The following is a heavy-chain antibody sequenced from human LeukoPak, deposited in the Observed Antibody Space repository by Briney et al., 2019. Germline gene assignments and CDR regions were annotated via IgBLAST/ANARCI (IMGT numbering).Heavy chain of an antibody. CDR1: GFTFSSYA. D-gene: IGHD3-10*01. J-gene: IGHJ5*02. Sequence: GGSLRLSCAASGFTFSSYAMHWVRQAPGKGLEWVSVIYSGGSTYYADSVKGRFTISRDNSKNTLYLQMNSLRAEDTAVYYCARETLWFGSNWFDPWGQGTLVTVSS. V-gene: IGHV3-53*01. CDR3: ARETLWFGSNWFDP. CDR2: IYSGGST.